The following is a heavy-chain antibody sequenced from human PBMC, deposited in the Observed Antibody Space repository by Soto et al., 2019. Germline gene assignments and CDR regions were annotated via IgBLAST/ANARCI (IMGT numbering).Heavy chain of an antibody. CDR2: ISGSGDNT. V-gene: IGHV3-23*01. Sequence: PGGSLRLSCAASGFSFSTYAMGWVRQAPGKGLEWVSVISGSGDNTYYADSVKGRFTISRDNSKNTLYLQMNSLRAEDTAVYYCAKDLGTDDFWSAYYTYYYMDVWGKGTTVTVSS. D-gene: IGHD3-3*01. CDR1: GFSFSTYA. J-gene: IGHJ6*03. CDR3: AKDLGTDDFWSAYYTYYYMDV.